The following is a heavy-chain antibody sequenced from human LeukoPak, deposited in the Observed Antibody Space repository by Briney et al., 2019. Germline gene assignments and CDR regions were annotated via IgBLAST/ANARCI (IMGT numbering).Heavy chain of an antibody. Sequence: PGGSLRLSCAASGFTFSSYSMNWVRQAPGKGLEWVSYISSSSSTIYYADSVKGRFTISRDNAKNSLYLQMNSLRAEDTAVYYCAKDRVNYDSSGDYYYYMDVWGKGTTVTVSS. CDR3: AKDRVNYDSSGDYYYYMDV. V-gene: IGHV3-48*01. D-gene: IGHD3-22*01. CDR1: GFTFSSYS. J-gene: IGHJ6*03. CDR2: ISSSSSTI.